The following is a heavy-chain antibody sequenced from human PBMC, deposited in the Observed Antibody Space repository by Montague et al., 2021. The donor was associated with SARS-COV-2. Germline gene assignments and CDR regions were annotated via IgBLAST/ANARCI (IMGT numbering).Heavy chain of an antibody. J-gene: IGHJ4*02. D-gene: IGHD3-22*01. CDR1: GDSISNSNW. CDR3: VRGGTMTVVVFDY. CDR2: IFRSGAS. V-gene: IGHV4-4*02. Sequence: SETLSLTCTVSGDSISNSNWWTWVRQSPGRGLEWIGEIFRSGASXYNPSLKSRVTMSVDMSRNQFSLSLSNVTAADTAIYYCVRGGTMTVVVFDYWGQGTLVTVSS.